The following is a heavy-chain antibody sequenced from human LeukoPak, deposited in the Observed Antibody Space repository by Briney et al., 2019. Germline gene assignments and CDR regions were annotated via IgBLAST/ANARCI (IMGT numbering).Heavy chain of an antibody. CDR1: GFTFSSYE. CDR3: AREMLAAVAAQS. V-gene: IGHV3-48*03. Sequence: GGSLRLSCAASGFTFSSYEMNWVRQAPGKGLEWVSYISSSGSTIYYADSVKGRFTISRDNAKNSLYLQMNSLRAEDTAVYYCAREMLAAVAAQSWGQGTPVTVSS. D-gene: IGHD6-19*01. J-gene: IGHJ5*02. CDR2: ISSSGSTI.